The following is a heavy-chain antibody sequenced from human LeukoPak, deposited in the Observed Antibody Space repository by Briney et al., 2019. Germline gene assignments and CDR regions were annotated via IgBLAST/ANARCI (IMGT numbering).Heavy chain of an antibody. D-gene: IGHD1-26*01. CDR3: STQARGSYPNEFDY. J-gene: IGHJ4*02. Sequence: RASVKVSCKVSGYTLTELSMHWVRQAPGKGLEWMGGFDPEDGETIYAQKFQGRVTMTEDTSTDTAYMELSSLRSEDTAVYYFSTQARGSYPNEFDYWGQGTLVTVSS. V-gene: IGHV1-24*01. CDR2: FDPEDGET. CDR1: GYTLTELS.